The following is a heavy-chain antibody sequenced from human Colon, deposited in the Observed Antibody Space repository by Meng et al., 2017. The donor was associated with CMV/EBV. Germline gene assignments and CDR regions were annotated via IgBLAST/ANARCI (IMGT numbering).Heavy chain of an antibody. J-gene: IGHJ4*01. D-gene: IGHD6-6*01. CDR3: AKDRAARPNGYFDF. CDR2: IYSGGSST. CDR1: RFTFSNYN. Sequence: ASRFTFSNYNISWVRQAPGKGLEWVSIIYSGGSSTYYADSVKGRFSISRDNSKNTLYLQMIDLRVEDTAVYYCAKDRAARPNGYFDFWGHGTLVTVSS. V-gene: IGHV3-23*03.